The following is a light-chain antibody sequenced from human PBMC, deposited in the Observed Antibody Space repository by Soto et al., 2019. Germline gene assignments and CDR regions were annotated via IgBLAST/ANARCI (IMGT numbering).Light chain of an antibody. CDR3: QQYVSSPWA. J-gene: IGKJ1*01. Sequence: DIVLTQSPDTLSLSPGERATLSCRASQSVSSSNFAWYQQKPAQAPRLLIYGASRRAPGIPERFSGSGSGTDFTLTISRLEPEDFAVYYCQQYVSSPWAFGQGTKVDIK. CDR1: QSVSSSN. CDR2: GAS. V-gene: IGKV3-20*01.